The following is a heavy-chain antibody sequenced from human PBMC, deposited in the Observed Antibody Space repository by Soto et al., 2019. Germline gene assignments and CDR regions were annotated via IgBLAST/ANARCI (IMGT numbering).Heavy chain of an antibody. V-gene: IGHV1-69*13. D-gene: IGHD2-21*02. CDR3: ARDLTSYCGGDCHEDDAFDI. CDR1: GGTFSSYA. J-gene: IGHJ3*02. Sequence: SVKVSCKASGGTFSSYAISWVRQAPGQGLEWMGGIIPIFGTANYAQKFQGRVTITADESTSTAYMELSSLRSEDTAVYYCARDLTSYCGGDCHEDDAFDIWGQGTMVTVSS. CDR2: IIPIFGTA.